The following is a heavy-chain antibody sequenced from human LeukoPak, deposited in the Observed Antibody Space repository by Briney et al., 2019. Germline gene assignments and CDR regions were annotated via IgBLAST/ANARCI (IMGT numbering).Heavy chain of an antibody. D-gene: IGHD3-3*01. CDR2: INHSGST. V-gene: IGHV4-34*01. Sequence: SETLSLTCAVYGGSFSGYYWSWIRQPPGKGLEWIGEINHSGSTNYNPSLKSRVTISVDTSKNQFSLKLSSVTAADTAVYYCARLTLRDYDFWSGYYTPYYFDCWGQGTLVTVSS. CDR1: GGSFSGYY. J-gene: IGHJ4*02. CDR3: ARLTLRDYDFWSGYYTPYYFDC.